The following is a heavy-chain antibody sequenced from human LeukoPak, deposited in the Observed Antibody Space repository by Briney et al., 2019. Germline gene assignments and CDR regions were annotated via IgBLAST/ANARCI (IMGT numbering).Heavy chain of an antibody. J-gene: IGHJ4*02. Sequence: RGSLRLSCAASGVTVSSNYMSWVRQAPGEGLEWVSVIYSGGSTYYADSSMDRLTISTQNSNNNQYLQMTSPRAADTAVVYYGGDGAAGNEYWGQGTLVTVSS. CDR1: GVTVSSNY. CDR3: GGDGAAGNEY. D-gene: IGHD6-13*01. V-gene: IGHV3-53*01. CDR2: IYSGGST.